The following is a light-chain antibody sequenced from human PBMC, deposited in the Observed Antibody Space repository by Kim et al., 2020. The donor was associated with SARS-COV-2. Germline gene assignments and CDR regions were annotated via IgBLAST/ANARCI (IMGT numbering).Light chain of an antibody. J-gene: IGLJ2*01. CDR2: QDS. CDR1: KLGDKY. V-gene: IGLV3-1*01. CDR3: QAWDSSTAV. Sequence: SVSPGKTASITCSGDKLGDKYACWYQQKPGQSPVLVIYQDSKRPSGIPERFSGSNSENTATLTISGTQAMDEADYYCQAWDSSTAVFGGGTQLTVL.